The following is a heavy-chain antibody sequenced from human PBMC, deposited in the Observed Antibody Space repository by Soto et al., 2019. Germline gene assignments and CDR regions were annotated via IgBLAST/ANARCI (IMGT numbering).Heavy chain of an antibody. V-gene: IGHV4-34*01. CDR3: ASGRPLSYDISTVYCRQDSRRFDP. D-gene: IGHD3-9*01. J-gene: IGHJ5*02. CDR1: GGSFSGYY. Sequence: QVQLQQWGAGLLKPSETLSLTCAVYGGSFSGYYWSWIRQPPGKGLEWIGEINHSGTTNYNPCLKARSTIIVDASNKQTALKSSSRAGAATADFYCASGRPLSYDISTVYCRQDSRRFDPTGQGTPVPV. CDR2: INHSGTT.